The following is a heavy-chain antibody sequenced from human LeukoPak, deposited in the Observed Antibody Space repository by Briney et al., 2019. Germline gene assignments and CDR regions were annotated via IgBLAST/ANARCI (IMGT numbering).Heavy chain of an antibody. D-gene: IGHD6-25*01. Sequence: SETLSLTCTVSGASISSGSYSWSWIRQPAGKGLEWIGRIYTSGSTNYNPSLKSRVTISVDTSKNQFSLKLSSVTAADTAVYYCARGRQRAAWAIRVNWFDPWGQGTLVTVSS. CDR2: IYTSGST. CDR1: GASISSGSYS. CDR3: ARGRQRAAWAIRVNWFDP. V-gene: IGHV4-61*02. J-gene: IGHJ5*02.